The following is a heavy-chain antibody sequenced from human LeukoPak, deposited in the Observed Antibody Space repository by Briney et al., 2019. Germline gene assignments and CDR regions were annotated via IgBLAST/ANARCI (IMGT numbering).Heavy chain of an antibody. J-gene: IGHJ3*02. Sequence: ETSETLSLTCTVSGYSISSGYYWGWIRQPPGKGLEWIGSIYHSGSTYYNPSLKSRVTISVDTSKNQFSLKLSSVTAADTAVYYCARYYTYYDFWSGYRHDAFDIWGQGTMVTVSS. CDR1: GYSISSGYY. D-gene: IGHD3-3*01. CDR2: IYHSGST. V-gene: IGHV4-38-2*02. CDR3: ARYYTYYDFWSGYRHDAFDI.